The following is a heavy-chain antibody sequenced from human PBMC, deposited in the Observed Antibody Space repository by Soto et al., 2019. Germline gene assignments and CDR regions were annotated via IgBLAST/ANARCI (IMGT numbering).Heavy chain of an antibody. CDR2: ISYDGSNK. CDR1: GFTFSSYA. D-gene: IGHD3-10*01. V-gene: IGHV3-30-3*01. CDR3: ARDSRGVVY. J-gene: IGHJ4*02. Sequence: GGSLRLSCAASGFTFSSYAMHWVRQAPGKGLEWVAVISYDGSNKYYADSVKGRFTISRDNSKNTLYLQVNSLRAEDTAVYYCARDSRGVVYWGQGTLVTVSS.